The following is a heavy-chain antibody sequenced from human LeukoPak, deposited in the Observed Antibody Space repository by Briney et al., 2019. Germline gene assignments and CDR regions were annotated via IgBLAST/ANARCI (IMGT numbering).Heavy chain of an antibody. CDR1: GYTLTSNY. CDR3: AKGRSDCFAYYYYLDV. Sequence: ASVKVSCKASGYTLTSNYIHCVRQAPGQGLKRMGLINPSGGSTTDAQKFQWRVTMTRDTSTSTVYMELTSLRSEDTAVYYCAKGRSDCFAYYYYLDVWGKGTTVTVSS. V-gene: IGHV1-46*03. J-gene: IGHJ6*03. CDR2: INPSGGST. D-gene: IGHD2-21*02.